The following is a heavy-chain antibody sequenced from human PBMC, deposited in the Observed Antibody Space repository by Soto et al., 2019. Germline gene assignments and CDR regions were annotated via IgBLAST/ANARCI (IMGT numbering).Heavy chain of an antibody. D-gene: IGHD3-22*01. J-gene: IGHJ3*01. CDR3: VRRRSRSSGMWGSAFDV. CDR1: GFTLSSYE. Sequence: TGGSLILSSAASGFTLSSYEMIWVRQAPGQGLEWVSYIFSSGSSIYYADSVRGRFTISRDNAKNSLSLQMNSLRAEDTAVYYCVRRRSRSSGMWGSAFDVWGQGTMVTVSS. CDR2: IFSSGSSI. V-gene: IGHV3-48*03.